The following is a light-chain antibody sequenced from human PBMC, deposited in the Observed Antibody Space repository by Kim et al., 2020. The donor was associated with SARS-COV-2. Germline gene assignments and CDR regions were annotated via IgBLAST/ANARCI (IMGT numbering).Light chain of an antibody. CDR1: NIVSKS. CDR3: QVLESSSDHLV. J-gene: IGLJ2*01. V-gene: IGLV3-21*01. CDR2: YDN. Sequence: SYELTQPPSVSVAPGPTASITCGGNNIVSKSVHWYQQIPGQAPVLVIYYDNDRPSGIPERFSGSNSGNTATLPISRVEAGDEADSYCQVLESSSDHLVFG.